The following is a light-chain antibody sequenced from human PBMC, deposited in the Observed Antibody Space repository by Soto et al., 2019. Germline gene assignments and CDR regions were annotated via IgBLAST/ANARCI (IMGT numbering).Light chain of an antibody. CDR3: QQRSNRPYS. J-gene: IGKJ2*01. Sequence: EIVFTQSPATLCLSPGERATVSCRASQSVYNYLAWYQQKRGQTPRLLIYDTSNRATGIPTRFSGSGSETDFTLTISSXEPEDFAVYYCQQRSNRPYSFGQGTKVDTK. CDR2: DTS. CDR1: QSVYNY. V-gene: IGKV3-11*01.